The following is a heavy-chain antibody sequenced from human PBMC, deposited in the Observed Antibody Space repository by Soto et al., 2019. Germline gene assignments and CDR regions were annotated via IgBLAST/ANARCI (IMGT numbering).Heavy chain of an antibody. J-gene: IGHJ4*02. CDR1: GGSFSDYS. CDR2: INHSGSA. CDR3: GRGLFSGDAYSGGWYYFDY. D-gene: IGHD3-10*01. V-gene: IGHV4-34*01. Sequence: QVQLQQWGAGLLKPSETLSLTCAVYGGSFSDYSWTWIRQPPGKALEWIGQINHSGSANYNPSLRNQIFISIGTPKNQLSLEQTSVTAADTAVYYYGRGLFSGDAYSGGWYYFDYWGQGTLVTVSS.